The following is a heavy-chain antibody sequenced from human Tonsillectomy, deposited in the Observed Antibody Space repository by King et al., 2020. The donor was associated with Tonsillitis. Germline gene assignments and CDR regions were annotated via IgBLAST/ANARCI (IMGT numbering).Heavy chain of an antibody. V-gene: IGHV4-39*07. CDR3: ARQGVRDAFDI. CDR1: GGSISSSSYY. CDR2: IYYSGST. Sequence: MQLQESGPGLVKPSETLSLTCTVSGGSISSSSYYWGWIRQPPGQGLEWIGSIYYSGSTYYNPSLKSRVTISVDTSKNQFSLKLSSVTAADTAVYYCARQGVRDAFDIWGQGTMVTVSS. D-gene: IGHD2-21*01. J-gene: IGHJ3*02.